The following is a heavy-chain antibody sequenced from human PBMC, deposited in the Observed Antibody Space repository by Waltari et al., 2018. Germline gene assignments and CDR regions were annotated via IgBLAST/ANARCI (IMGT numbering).Heavy chain of an antibody. CDR1: GGSISSYY. D-gene: IGHD6-13*01. Sequence: QVQLQESGPGLVKPSETLSLTCTVSGGSISSYYWSWIRQPAGKGLEWIGRIYTSGSTNYNPSLKSRVTMSVDTSKNQFSLKLSSVTAADTAVYYCAREAPQNGYSRLPVDVWGKGTTVTVSS. V-gene: IGHV4-4*07. CDR3: AREAPQNGYSRLPVDV. CDR2: IYTSGST. J-gene: IGHJ6*04.